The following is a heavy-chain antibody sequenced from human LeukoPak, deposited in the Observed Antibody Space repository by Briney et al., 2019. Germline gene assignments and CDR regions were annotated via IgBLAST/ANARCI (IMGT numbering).Heavy chain of an antibody. J-gene: IGHJ4*02. CDR3: AKDRSGSSSWDFDY. D-gene: IGHD6-13*01. CDR2: ISWNSGSI. CDR1: GFTFDDYA. Sequence: GGSLRLSCAASGFTFDDYAMHWVRQAPGKGLEWVSGISWNSGSIGYVDSVKGRFTISRDNAKNSLYLQMNSLRAEDMALYYCAKDRSGSSSWDFDYWGQGTLVTVSS. V-gene: IGHV3-9*03.